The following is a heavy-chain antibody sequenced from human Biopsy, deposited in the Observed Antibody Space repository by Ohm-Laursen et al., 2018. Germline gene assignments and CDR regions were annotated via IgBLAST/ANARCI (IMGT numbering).Heavy chain of an antibody. V-gene: IGHV4-4*07. D-gene: IGHD3-22*01. CDR3: ARVSRSIYDSTFDSFNI. Sequence: PSETLSLTCAVSGGSINSNYWSWIRQPAGKGLEWIGRFYTSGTANYNPSLKSRVTMSVDTSKNQLSLKLKSVTAADTAVYYCARVSRSIYDSTFDSFNIWGPGTMVTVSS. J-gene: IGHJ3*02. CDR1: GGSINSNY. CDR2: FYTSGTA.